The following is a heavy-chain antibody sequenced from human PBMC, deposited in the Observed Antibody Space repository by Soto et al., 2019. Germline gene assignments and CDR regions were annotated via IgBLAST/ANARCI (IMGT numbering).Heavy chain of an antibody. CDR1: GASIKSHY. J-gene: IGHJ4*02. D-gene: IGHD3-10*01. CDR2: VYPSGTS. V-gene: IGHV4-59*11. Sequence: QVQLPESGPGLVKPSETLSLTCAVSGASIKSHYWHWIRQSPGKGLEWVGSVYPSGTSNYNPSLESRLTISLDTSNNQISLTLSSVTAADTAVYYCAREFGTFSGSPFDSWGQGALVTVSS. CDR3: AREFGTFSGSPFDS.